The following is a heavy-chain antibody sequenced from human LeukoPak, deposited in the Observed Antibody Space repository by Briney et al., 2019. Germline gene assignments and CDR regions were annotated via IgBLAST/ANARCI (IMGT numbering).Heavy chain of an antibody. CDR1: GGSISSSNW. CDR3: ARARRYYYYGMDV. Sequence: PSETLSLTCAVSGGSISSSNWWSWVRQPPGKGLEWIGEIYHSGSTNYNPSLKSRVTISVDTSKNQFSLKLSSVTAADTAVYYCARARRYYYYGMDVWGQGTTVTVSS. J-gene: IGHJ6*02. CDR2: IYHSGST. V-gene: IGHV4-4*02. D-gene: IGHD6-6*01.